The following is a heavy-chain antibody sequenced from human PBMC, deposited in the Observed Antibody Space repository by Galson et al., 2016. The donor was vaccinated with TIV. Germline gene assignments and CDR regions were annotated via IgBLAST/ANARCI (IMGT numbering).Heavy chain of an antibody. CDR2: IYTSGAT. CDR3: VRDGSSLNYYYHMDV. Sequence: SETLSLTCPVSNGSISTHYWSWIRQPAGKGLEWIGRIYTSGATKYTPSLKGRVPMSVDTSNNQFSLRLSSVTAADTAEYYWVRDGSSLNYYYHMDVWGKGTAVTVSS. D-gene: IGHD3-10*01. V-gene: IGHV4-4*07. CDR1: NGSISTHY. J-gene: IGHJ6*03.